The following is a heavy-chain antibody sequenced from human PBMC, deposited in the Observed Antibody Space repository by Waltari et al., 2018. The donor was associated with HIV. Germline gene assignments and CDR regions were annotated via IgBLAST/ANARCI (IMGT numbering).Heavy chain of an antibody. CDR1: GFIFSTFA. CDR2: ISYSGGTT. J-gene: IGHJ4*02. D-gene: IGHD3-10*01. V-gene: IGHV3-23*01. CDR3: AKVPGSVGTGSFDY. Sequence: EVQLLESGGGLVQPGGSLRLSCAASGFIFSTFAMRWVCQAPGKGRGWVSTISYSGGTTYYADSVKRRFSISRDNSKNTMYVQINSLRVDDTAVYYCAKVPGSVGTGSFDYWGQGTLVTVSS.